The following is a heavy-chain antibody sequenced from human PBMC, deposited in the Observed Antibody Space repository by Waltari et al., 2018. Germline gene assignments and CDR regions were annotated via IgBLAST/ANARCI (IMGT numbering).Heavy chain of an antibody. CDR3: ARDGGMVYAMDY. Sequence: EVQLVESGGGLVQPGGSLRLSCAASGFTFSSYDMNWVRQAPGKGLEWVSYISSSGSTIYYADSVKGRFTISRDNAKNSLYLQMNSLRAEDTAVYYCARDGGMVYAMDYWGQGTLVTVSS. CDR1: GFTFSSYD. CDR2: ISSSGSTI. V-gene: IGHV3-48*03. J-gene: IGHJ4*02. D-gene: IGHD2-8*01.